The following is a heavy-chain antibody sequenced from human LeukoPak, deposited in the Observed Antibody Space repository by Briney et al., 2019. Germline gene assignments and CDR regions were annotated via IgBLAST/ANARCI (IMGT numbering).Heavy chain of an antibody. CDR2: IKSKIDGETP. Sequence: GGSLRLSCVASGITFTNAWLSWVRPTPGKGLEWLGRIKSKIDGETPDYIAPVKGRFTISRDDSKNTLYLQMNSLNTEDTAVYYCTTGGGVLRFLGGQGTLVTVSS. CDR1: GITFTNAW. V-gene: IGHV3-15*01. D-gene: IGHD3-3*01. CDR3: TTGGGVLRFL. J-gene: IGHJ4*02.